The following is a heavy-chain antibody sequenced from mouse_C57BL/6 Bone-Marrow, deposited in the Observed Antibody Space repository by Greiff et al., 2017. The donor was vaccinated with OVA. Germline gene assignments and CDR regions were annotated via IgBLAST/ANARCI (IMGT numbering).Heavy chain of an antibody. J-gene: IGHJ4*01. Sequence: EVKLMESGGGLVKPGGSLKLSCAASGFTFSSYAMSWVRQTPEKRLEWVATISDGGSYTYYPDNVKGRFTISRDNAKNNLYLQMSHLTSEDTAMYYCARMYGITGYYAMDYWGQGTSVTVSS. CDR3: ARMYGITGYYAMDY. V-gene: IGHV5-4*03. D-gene: IGHD2-10*02. CDR1: GFTFSSYA. CDR2: ISDGGSYT.